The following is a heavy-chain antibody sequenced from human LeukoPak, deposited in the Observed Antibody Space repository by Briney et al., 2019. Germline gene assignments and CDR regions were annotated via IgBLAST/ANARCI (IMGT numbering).Heavy chain of an antibody. D-gene: IGHD3-3*01. Sequence: SETLSLTCTVSGYSISSGYYWGWIRQPPGKGLEWIGSIYHSGSTYYNPSLKRRVTISVDTSKNQFSLKLSSVTAADTAVYYCATRFWRMIGTDYWGQGTLVTVSS. CDR3: ATRFWRMIGTDY. V-gene: IGHV4-38-2*02. CDR1: GYSISSGYY. CDR2: IYHSGST. J-gene: IGHJ4*02.